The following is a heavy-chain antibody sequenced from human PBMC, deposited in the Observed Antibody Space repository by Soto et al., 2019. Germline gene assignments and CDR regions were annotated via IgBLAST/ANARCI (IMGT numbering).Heavy chain of an antibody. V-gene: IGHV1-69*01. CDR2: VLPIFGTA. Sequence: QVQLVQSGAEVKKPGSSVKVSCKAAGGTFSSYAISWVRQAPGQGLEWMGGVLPIFGTANYAQKFQGRVTITADESTSTDDMALSRLRSEATAVYYCARAQPTLYSSSSPFAYWGQGTLVTVSS. J-gene: IGHJ4*02. D-gene: IGHD6-6*01. CDR3: ARAQPTLYSSSSPFAY. CDR1: GGTFSSYA.